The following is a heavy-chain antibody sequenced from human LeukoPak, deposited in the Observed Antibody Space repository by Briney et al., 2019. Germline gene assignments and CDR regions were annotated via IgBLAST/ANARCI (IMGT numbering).Heavy chain of an antibody. D-gene: IGHD6-19*01. CDR2: TYYRSKWYA. J-gene: IGHJ6*02. CDR1: GDSVSRNSAA. Sequence: SQTLSLSCAISGDSVSRNSAAWNWIRQSPSRGLEWLGRTYYRSKWYADYAVSLKGRITINADASKNQFSLRLNSVTADDTAVYYCSGDLPVAGIHFYGMHVWGQGTTVTVSS. V-gene: IGHV6-1*01. CDR3: SGDLPVAGIHFYGMHV.